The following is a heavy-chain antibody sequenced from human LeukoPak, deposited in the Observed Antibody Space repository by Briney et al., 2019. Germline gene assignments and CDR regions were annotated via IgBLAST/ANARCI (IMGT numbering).Heavy chain of an antibody. CDR1: GGSISSGDYY. D-gene: IGHD6-13*01. V-gene: IGHV4-30-4*01. CDR2: IYYSGST. J-gene: IGHJ4*02. Sequence: SQTLSLTCTVSGGSISSGDYYWSWIRQPPGTGLEWIGYIYYSGSTYYNPSLKSRGTISVDTSKNQFSLKVSSVTAADTAVYYCARLKAASSWDYWGQGTLVTVS. CDR3: ARLKAASSWDY.